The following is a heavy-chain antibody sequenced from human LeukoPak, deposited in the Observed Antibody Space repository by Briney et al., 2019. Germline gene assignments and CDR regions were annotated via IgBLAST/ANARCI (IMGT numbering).Heavy chain of an antibody. J-gene: IGHJ4*02. Sequence: GGSLRLSSASSGFTFSTYTMNWVRQAPGRGPEWVASIGSGGRHIHYADSVKGRFTISRDNAKNSLYLQMNSLRAEDTAVYYCARSGYTYGFDYWGQGALVTVSS. D-gene: IGHD5-18*01. CDR2: IGSGGRHI. V-gene: IGHV3-21*01. CDR1: GFTFSTYT. CDR3: ARSGYTYGFDY.